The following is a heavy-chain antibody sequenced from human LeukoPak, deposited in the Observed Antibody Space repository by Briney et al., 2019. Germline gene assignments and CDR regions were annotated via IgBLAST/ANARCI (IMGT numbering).Heavy chain of an antibody. D-gene: IGHD2-2*02. CDR1: GFTFDDYA. J-gene: IGHJ5*02. Sequence: PGGSLRLSCAASGFTFDDYAMHWVQHAPGKGLEWVSGISWNSGSIGYADSVKGRFTISRDNAKNSLYLQMNSLRAEDTALYYCAKDIYPNLKQTENWFDPWGQGTLVTVSS. V-gene: IGHV3-9*01. CDR2: ISWNSGSI. CDR3: AKDIYPNLKQTENWFDP.